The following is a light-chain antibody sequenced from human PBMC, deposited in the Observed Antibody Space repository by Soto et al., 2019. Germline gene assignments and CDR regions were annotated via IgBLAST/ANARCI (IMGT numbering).Light chain of an antibody. CDR3: QHYNSYSEA. CDR1: QTISSW. Sequence: DIQMTQSPSTLSGSVGDRVTITCRASQTISSWLAWYQQKPGKAPKLLIYKASTLKSGVPSRFSGSGCWRGLGLAISSLQPDDFATYYCQHYNSYSEAVGQGTKVDIK. V-gene: IGKV1-5*03. J-gene: IGKJ1*01. CDR2: KAS.